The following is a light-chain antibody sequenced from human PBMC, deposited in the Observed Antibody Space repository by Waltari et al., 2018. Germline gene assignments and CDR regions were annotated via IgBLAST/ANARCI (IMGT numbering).Light chain of an antibody. J-gene: IGLJ2*01. CDR1: KLGAKP. Sequence: SYELTQPPPVSVSPAQPARLPRPGTKLGAKPACRYQQKPGQSPVLVIYQDSKRPSGIPERFSGSNSGNTATLTISGTQAMDEADYYCQAWDSSTLVVFGGGTKLTVL. CDR2: QDS. CDR3: QAWDSSTLVV. V-gene: IGLV3-1*01.